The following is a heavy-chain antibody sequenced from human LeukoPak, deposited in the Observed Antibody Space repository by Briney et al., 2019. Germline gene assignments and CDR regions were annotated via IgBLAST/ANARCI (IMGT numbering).Heavy chain of an antibody. CDR3: ARGRGWYIWNY. D-gene: IGHD6-19*01. Sequence: KTSETLSLTCTVSGGYISSYYWSWIRQSPGKGLEWIGYINDSGTTNYNPSLKSRVTMSVDTSKKQFSLNLRSVTAADTAVYYCARGRGWYIWNYWGQGTLVIVSS. CDR1: GGYISSYY. V-gene: IGHV4-59*01. CDR2: INDSGTT. J-gene: IGHJ4*02.